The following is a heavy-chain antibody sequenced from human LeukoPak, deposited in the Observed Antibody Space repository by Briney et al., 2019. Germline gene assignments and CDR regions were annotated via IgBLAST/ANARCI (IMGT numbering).Heavy chain of an antibody. J-gene: IGHJ3*02. V-gene: IGHV1-2*02. CDR1: GYTFTGYY. CDR3: ARALKYYYGSGSYYFDAFDI. CDR2: INPNSGGT. Sequence: ASVKVSCKASGYTFTGYYMHWVRQAPGQGLEWMGWINPNSGGTNYAQKFQGRVTMTRDTSISTAYMELSRLRSDDTAVYYCARALKYYYGSGSYYFDAFDIWGQGTMVTVSS. D-gene: IGHD3-10*01.